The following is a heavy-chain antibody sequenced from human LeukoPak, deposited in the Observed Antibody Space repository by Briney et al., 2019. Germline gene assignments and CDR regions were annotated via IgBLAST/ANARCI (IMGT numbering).Heavy chain of an antibody. V-gene: IGHV4-34*01. CDR1: GGSFSGYY. D-gene: IGHD3-22*01. CDR2: INHSGGT. J-gene: IGHJ4*02. CDR3: ARGPRAIYYYDSSGYLDY. Sequence: SETLSLTCAVYGGSFSGYYWSWIRQPPGKGLEWIGEINHSGGTNYNPSLKSRVTISVDTSKNQFSLKLSSVTAADTAVYYCARGPRAIYYYDSSGYLDYWGQGTLVTVSS.